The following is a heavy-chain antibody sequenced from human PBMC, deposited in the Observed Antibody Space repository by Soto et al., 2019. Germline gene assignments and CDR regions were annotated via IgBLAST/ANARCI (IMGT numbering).Heavy chain of an antibody. V-gene: IGHV5-51*01. Sequence: GESLKISCKGSGYSFTSYWIGWVRQMPGKGLEWMGIIYPGDSDTRYSPSFQGQVTISADKSISTAYLQWSSLKASDTAMYYCARQRARAYYYGSGIYGAFDIWGQGTMVTVSS. CDR3: ARQRARAYYYGSGIYGAFDI. CDR1: GYSFTSYW. CDR2: IYPGDSDT. D-gene: IGHD3-10*01. J-gene: IGHJ3*02.